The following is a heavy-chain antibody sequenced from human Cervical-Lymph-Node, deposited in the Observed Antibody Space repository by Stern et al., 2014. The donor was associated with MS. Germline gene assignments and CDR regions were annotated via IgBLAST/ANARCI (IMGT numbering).Heavy chain of an antibody. CDR2: IIRPVGTA. Sequence: QVQLVQSGADVKKPGSAVRVSCKASGGVSWLRQAPGQGLEYMGGIIRPVGTAHYAQRFQGRLTITADTSRNTTYMELRNLRSDDTAVYYCARGTGDNWFDPWGQGTLVSVSS. CDR1: GGV. CDR3: ARGTGDNWFDP. V-gene: IGHV1-69*06. D-gene: IGHD3-10*01. J-gene: IGHJ5*02.